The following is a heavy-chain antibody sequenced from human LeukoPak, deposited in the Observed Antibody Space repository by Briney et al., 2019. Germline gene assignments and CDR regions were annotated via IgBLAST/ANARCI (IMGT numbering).Heavy chain of an antibody. J-gene: IGHJ6*03. D-gene: IGHD6-13*01. CDR2: IYPGDSDT. CDR3: ARQVTFRPGQQLVPYYYYYMDV. CDR1: GYSFTSYW. Sequence: GESLKISCKGSGYSFTSYWIGWVRQMPGKGLEWMGIIYPGDSDTRYSPSFQGQVTISADKSISTAYLQWSSLKASDTAMYYCARQVTFRPGQQLVPYYYYYMDVWGKGTTVTVSS. V-gene: IGHV5-51*01.